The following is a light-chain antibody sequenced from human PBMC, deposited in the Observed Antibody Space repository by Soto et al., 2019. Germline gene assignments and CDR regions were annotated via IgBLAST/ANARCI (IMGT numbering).Light chain of an antibody. CDR3: QQYAKWPLT. CDR2: AAS. J-gene: IGKJ4*01. CDR1: ESVYSN. V-gene: IGKV3-15*01. Sequence: EIVMNQSPATLSVSQGEGATLSCRASESVYSNLAWYQQKPGQAPTLLIFAASTRATGIPARLSGSGSGTEFTLTISSLQSEDFAVYYCQQYAKWPLTFGGGTKVEIK.